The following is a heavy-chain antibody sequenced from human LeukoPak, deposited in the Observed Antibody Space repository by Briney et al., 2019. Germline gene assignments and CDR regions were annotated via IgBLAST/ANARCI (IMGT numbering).Heavy chain of an antibody. J-gene: IGHJ2*01. CDR3: ARDPATWYFDR. V-gene: IGHV4-31*03. CDR1: GGSVSCAGYY. Sequence: SQSLSLTCTVSGGSVSCAGYYWSWLRQNPGKGLECNAYIHYTRSDAYSPTLKSRVTISVDTSKSQISLNLSSVTAADTALYYCARDPATWYFDRWGRGTLVTVSS. CDR2: IHYTRSD.